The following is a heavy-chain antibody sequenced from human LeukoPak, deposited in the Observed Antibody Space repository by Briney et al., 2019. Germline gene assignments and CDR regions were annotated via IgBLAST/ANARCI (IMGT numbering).Heavy chain of an antibody. CDR2: IYSSGST. Sequence: PSQTLSLTCTVSGGSISSGSYYWSWIRQSAGKGLEWIGRIYSSGSTNYNPSLKSRVAISGDTFKNQFSLRLGSVTAADTAVYYCARGGDAAPFDYWGLGTQVTVSS. CDR3: ARGGDAAPFDY. V-gene: IGHV4-61*02. J-gene: IGHJ4*02. CDR1: GGSISSGSYY. D-gene: IGHD5-12*01.